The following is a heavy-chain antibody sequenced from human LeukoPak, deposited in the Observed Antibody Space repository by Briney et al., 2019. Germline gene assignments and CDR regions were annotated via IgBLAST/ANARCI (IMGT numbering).Heavy chain of an antibody. V-gene: IGHV3-30*02. J-gene: IGHJ4*02. CDR3: ANPTS. CDR1: GFTFSSYG. Sequence: GGSLRLSCAASGFTFSSYGMHWVRQAPGKGLEWVAFIRHDGSNKYYADSVKGRFTISRDNSKNTLYLQMNSLRAEDTAVYYCANPTSWGQGTLVTVSS. CDR2: IRHDGSNK.